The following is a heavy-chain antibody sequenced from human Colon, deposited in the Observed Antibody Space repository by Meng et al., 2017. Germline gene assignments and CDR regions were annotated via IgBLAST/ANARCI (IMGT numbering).Heavy chain of an antibody. J-gene: IGHJ6*02. V-gene: IGHV3-33*01. Sequence: SLKISCAASGFSFSNYGMHWVRQAPGKGLEWVAIIRFDGNDKYYADSVKGRFTISRDNSNNTLYLQMNSLRAEDTAVYYCARDRLYDSRTNNNGLGVWGQGTMVTVSS. CDR2: IRFDGNDK. CDR3: ARDRLYDSRTNNNGLGV. D-gene: IGHD3-16*01. CDR1: GFSFSNYG.